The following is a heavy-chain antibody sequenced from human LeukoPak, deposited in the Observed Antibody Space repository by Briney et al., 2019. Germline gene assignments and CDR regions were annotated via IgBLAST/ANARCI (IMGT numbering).Heavy chain of an antibody. CDR1: GYTFTSYD. J-gene: IGHJ3*02. Sequence: ASVKVSCKASGYTFTSYDINWVRQATGQGLEWMGWMNPNSGNTGYAQKFQGRVTITRNTSISTAYMELSGLRSEDTAVYYCARVDSSLDNDAFDIWGQGTMVTVSS. CDR2: MNPNSGNT. V-gene: IGHV1-8*03. CDR3: ARVDSSLDNDAFDI. D-gene: IGHD6-13*01.